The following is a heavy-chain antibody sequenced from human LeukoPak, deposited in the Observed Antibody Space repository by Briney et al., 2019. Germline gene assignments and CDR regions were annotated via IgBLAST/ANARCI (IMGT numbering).Heavy chain of an antibody. D-gene: IGHD3-16*01. CDR3: AKDESLGYSGPRKFDS. V-gene: IGHV3-23*01. J-gene: IGHJ4*02. CDR2: ISGSGGST. Sequence: PGGSLRLSCAASGFTFSSYAMSWVRQAPGKGLEWVSAISGSGGSTYYADSVKGRFTISRDNSKNTLYLQMNSLRAEDTAVYFCAKDESLGYSGPRKFDSWGQGTLVTVSS. CDR1: GFTFSSYA.